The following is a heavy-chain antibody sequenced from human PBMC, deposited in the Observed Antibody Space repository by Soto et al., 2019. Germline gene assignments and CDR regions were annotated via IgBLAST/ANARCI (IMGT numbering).Heavy chain of an antibody. CDR3: VKVGKMGVEGFGF. V-gene: IGHV3-23*01. Sequence: SXRLSCATSGFTFRDHAMHWVRQAPGEGLEWVSGIRGDLVTTPYADSVKGRFTISRDNSKNTLYLQMNSLRAEDTAIYYCVKVGKMGVEGFGFWGQGTLVTVYS. J-gene: IGHJ4*02. CDR2: IRGDLVTT. D-gene: IGHD7-27*01. CDR1: GFTFRDHA.